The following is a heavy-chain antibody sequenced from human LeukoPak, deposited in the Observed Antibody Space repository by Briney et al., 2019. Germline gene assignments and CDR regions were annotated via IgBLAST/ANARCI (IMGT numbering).Heavy chain of an antibody. CDR3: ARGPPIAAAGTNNWFDP. CDR1: GYTFTGYY. D-gene: IGHD6-13*01. J-gene: IGHJ5*02. V-gene: IGHV1-2*02. Sequence: ASVKVSCKASGYTFTGYYMHWVRQAPGQGLEWMGWINPNSGGTNYAQKFQGRVTMTRDTSISTAYMELSRLRSDDTAVYYYARGPPIAAAGTNNWFDPWGQGTLVTVSS. CDR2: INPNSGGT.